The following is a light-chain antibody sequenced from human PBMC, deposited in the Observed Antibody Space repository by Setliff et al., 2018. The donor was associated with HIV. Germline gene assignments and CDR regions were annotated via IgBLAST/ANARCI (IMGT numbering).Light chain of an antibody. V-gene: IGLV2-14*01. CDR3: SSYSGSSNSYV. CDR1: GSDVGGYDH. Sequence: QSALTQPASVSGSPGQWITISCSGTGSDVGGYDHVSWYRQEPGKAPKMMIYEVSRRPSGVSSRFSGSKSGNTASLTIAGLQAEDEADYYCSSYSGSSNSYVFGAGTKV. CDR2: EVS. J-gene: IGLJ1*01.